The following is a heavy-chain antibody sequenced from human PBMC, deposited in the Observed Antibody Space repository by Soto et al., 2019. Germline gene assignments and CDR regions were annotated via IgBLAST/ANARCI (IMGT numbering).Heavy chain of an antibody. Sequence: QVQLVESGGGVVQPGRSLRLSCAASGFTFSNYALHWVRQAPGKGLEWVAIISYDGSNKFYADSVKGRFTISRDTSKNTLYLQMNSLRAEDMAVYYCARVLGGYPNFDYWGQGTLVTVSS. CDR3: ARVLGGYPNFDY. V-gene: IGHV3-30-3*01. CDR2: ISYDGSNK. D-gene: IGHD3-22*01. J-gene: IGHJ4*02. CDR1: GFTFSNYA.